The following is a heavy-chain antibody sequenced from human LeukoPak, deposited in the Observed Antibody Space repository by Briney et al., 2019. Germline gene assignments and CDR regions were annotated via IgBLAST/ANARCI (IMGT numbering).Heavy chain of an antibody. V-gene: IGHV1-2*02. D-gene: IGHD2-15*01. J-gene: IGHJ4*02. Sequence: ASVKVSCKASGYTFTGYYMHWVRQAPGQGLEWMGWINPNSGGTNYAQKFQGRVTMTRDTSISTAYMELGRLRSDDTAVYYCARPQAIRVAATGYDYWGQGTLVTVSS. CDR3: ARPQAIRVAATGYDY. CDR1: GYTFTGYY. CDR2: INPNSGGT.